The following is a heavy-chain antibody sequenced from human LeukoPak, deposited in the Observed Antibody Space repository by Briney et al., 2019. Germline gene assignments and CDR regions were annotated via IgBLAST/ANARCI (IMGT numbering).Heavy chain of an antibody. D-gene: IGHD3-22*01. J-gene: IGHJ4*02. V-gene: IGHV1-69*13. Sequence: SVTVSCTASGYTFTSYYMHWVRQAPGQGLEWMGGIIPIFGTPNYAQKFQGRVTITADESTTTAYMELSSLRSEDTAMYYCARELRDSSGYYLAPFDYWGQGTLVTVSS. CDR1: GYTFTSYY. CDR2: IIPIFGTP. CDR3: ARELRDSSGYYLAPFDY.